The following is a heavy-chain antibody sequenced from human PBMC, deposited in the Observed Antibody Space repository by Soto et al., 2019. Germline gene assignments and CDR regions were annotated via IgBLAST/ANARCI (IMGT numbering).Heavy chain of an antibody. J-gene: IGHJ6*02. CDR2: IKTKTDGGTT. CDR1: GFTFSNAW. V-gene: IGHV3-15*01. D-gene: IGHD3-3*01. CDR3: TTGVPSRGMDV. Sequence: EVQLVESGGGLVKPGGSLRLSCAASGFTFSNAWMSWVRQAPGKGLEWVGRIKTKTDGGTTDYAAPVKGRFTISRDDSKNPVYLQRNSLKTEDPAVYYCTTGVPSRGMDVWGQGTTVTVSS.